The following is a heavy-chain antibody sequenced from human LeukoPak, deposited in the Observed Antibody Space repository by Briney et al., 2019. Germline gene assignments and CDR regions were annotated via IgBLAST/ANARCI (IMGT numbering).Heavy chain of an antibody. V-gene: IGHV1-69*05. J-gene: IGHJ4*02. CDR3: AGRSGGDCSGGSCYSGVYNIFDY. D-gene: IGHD2-15*01. CDR2: IIPIFGTA. Sequence: ASVKVSCKASGGTFSSYAISWVRQAPGQGLEWMGGIIPIFGTANYAQKFQGRVTITTDESTSTAYMELSSLRSEDTAVYYCAGRSGGDCSGGSCYSGVYNIFDYWGQGTLVTVSS. CDR1: GGTFSSYA.